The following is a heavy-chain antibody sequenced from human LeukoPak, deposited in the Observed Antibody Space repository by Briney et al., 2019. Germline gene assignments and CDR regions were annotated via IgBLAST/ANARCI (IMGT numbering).Heavy chain of an antibody. D-gene: IGHD3-10*01. V-gene: IGHV4-34*01. Sequence: SETPSLTCAVYGGSFSGYYWSWIRQPPGKGLEWIGEINHSGSTNYNPSLKSRVTISVDTSKNQFSLKLSSVTAADTAVYYCARHRRLLWFGELLSVFDYWGQGTLVTVSS. J-gene: IGHJ4*02. CDR1: GGSFSGYY. CDR3: ARHRRLLWFGELLSVFDY. CDR2: INHSGST.